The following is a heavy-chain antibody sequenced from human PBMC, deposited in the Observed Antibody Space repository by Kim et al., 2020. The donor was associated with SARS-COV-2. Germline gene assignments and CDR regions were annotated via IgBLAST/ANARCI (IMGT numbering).Heavy chain of an antibody. J-gene: IGHJ3*02. V-gene: IGHV4-59*01. D-gene: IGHD6-13*01. Sequence: SETLSLTCTVSGGSISSYYWSWIRQPPGKGLEWIGYIYYSGSTNYNPSLKSRVTISVDTSKNQFSLKLSSVTAADTAVYYCARHEAAAGIGDAFDIWGQGTMVTVSS. CDR2: IYYSGST. CDR1: GGSISSYY. CDR3: ARHEAAAGIGDAFDI.